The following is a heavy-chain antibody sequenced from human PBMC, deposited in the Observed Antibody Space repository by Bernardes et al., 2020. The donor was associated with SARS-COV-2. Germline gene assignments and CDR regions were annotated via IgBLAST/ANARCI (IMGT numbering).Heavy chain of an antibody. J-gene: IGHJ6*02. V-gene: IGHV5-51*01. CDR1: GYTFTSYW. CDR2: IYPGDSDT. D-gene: IGHD3-3*01. Sequence: GESLKISCQGFGYTFTSYWIGWVRQKPGKGLEWMGIIYPGDSDTRYSPSFQGQVTISADKSISTTYLQWTSLKASDTAIYYCAKGGPGGFLEWGSGIWNWMDVWGQGTTVTVSS. CDR3: AKGGPGGFLEWGSGIWNWMDV.